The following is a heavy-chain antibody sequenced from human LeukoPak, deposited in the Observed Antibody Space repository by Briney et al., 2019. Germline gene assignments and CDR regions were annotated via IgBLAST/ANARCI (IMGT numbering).Heavy chain of an antibody. V-gene: IGHV3-33*01. CDR1: GFTLSSHG. J-gene: IGHJ4*02. CDR2: IWYDGTRE. CDR3: ARDLSFGSLDF. D-gene: IGHD1-26*01. Sequence: PGGSLRLSCVASGFTLSSHGMHWVRQAPGKGLEWVALIWYDGTRENYAGSVKGRFTISRDLSNNTLNLQMNSLRVDDTAVFYCARDLSFGSLDFRGQGTLVTVSS.